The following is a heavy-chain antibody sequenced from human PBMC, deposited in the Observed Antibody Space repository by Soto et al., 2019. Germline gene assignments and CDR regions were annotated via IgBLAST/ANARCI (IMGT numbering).Heavy chain of an antibody. CDR3: AKDQASGQGSFDS. CDR2: ISYDGSNQ. V-gene: IGHV3-30*18. CDR1: GFTVKIYG. J-gene: IGHJ4*02. Sequence: SLGLSSAASGFTVKIYGMHGVRQAPDKGLEWVALISYDGSNQYYADSVKGRFTISRDNSKNTLFLQMNSLRADDTAVYYCAKDQASGQGSFDSWGQGTLVTVSS.